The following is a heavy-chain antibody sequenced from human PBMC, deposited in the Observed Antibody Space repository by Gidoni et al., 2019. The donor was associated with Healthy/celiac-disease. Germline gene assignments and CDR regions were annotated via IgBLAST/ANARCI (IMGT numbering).Heavy chain of an antibody. CDR2: IYYSGST. D-gene: IGHD1-1*01. Sequence: QVQLQESGPGLVQPSETLSLTCTVSGGSISSYYWSWIRQPPGKGLEWIGYIYYSGSTNYNPSLKSRVTISVDTSKNQFSLKLSSVTAADTAVYYCARTTSGYFDYWGQGTLVTVSS. CDR3: ARTTSGYFDY. V-gene: IGHV4-59*01. CDR1: GGSISSYY. J-gene: IGHJ4*02.